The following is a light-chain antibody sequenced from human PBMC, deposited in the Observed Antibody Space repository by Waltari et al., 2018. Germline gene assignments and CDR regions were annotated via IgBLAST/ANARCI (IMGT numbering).Light chain of an antibody. CDR3: AAWDDSLSGRV. V-gene: IGLV2-8*01. CDR2: EVY. J-gene: IGLJ3*02. CDR1: SSDVGGNDY. Sequence: QSALTQFPSASGSPGQSVTISCTGTSSDVGGNDYISLYQQHPGKAPKVIIYEVYKRPSGVPDRFSGSKSGTSASLAISGLRSEDEADYYCAAWDDSLSGRVFGGGTKVTVL.